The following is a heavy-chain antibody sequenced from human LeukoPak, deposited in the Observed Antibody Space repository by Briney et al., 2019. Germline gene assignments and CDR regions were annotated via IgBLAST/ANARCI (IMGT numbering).Heavy chain of an antibody. J-gene: IGHJ2*01. V-gene: IGHV4-59*01. Sequence: SETLSLTCTVSGGSISTYYWNWIRQPPGKGLEWIGYIYSSGSTNYNPSLKSRVTISIDTSRSQFSLKLNSVTAADTAVYFCARAWLGYGGNAHWYFDLWGRGNLVTVSS. CDR2: IYSSGST. CDR1: GGSISTYY. D-gene: IGHD4-23*01. CDR3: ARAWLGYGGNAHWYFDL.